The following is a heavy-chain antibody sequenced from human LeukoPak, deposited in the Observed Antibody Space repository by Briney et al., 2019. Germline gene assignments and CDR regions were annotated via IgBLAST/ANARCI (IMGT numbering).Heavy chain of an antibody. CDR3: ARGVYIAAAQYAY. V-gene: IGHV4-30-4*02. CDR1: GGSISSGDYY. CDR2: IYYSGST. D-gene: IGHD6-13*01. Sequence: SETLSLTCTVSGGSISSGDYYWSWIRQPPGKGLEWIGYIYYSGSTYYNPSLKSRVTISVDTSKNRFSLKPSSVTAADTAVYYCARGVYIAAAQYAYWGQGTLVTVSS. J-gene: IGHJ4*02.